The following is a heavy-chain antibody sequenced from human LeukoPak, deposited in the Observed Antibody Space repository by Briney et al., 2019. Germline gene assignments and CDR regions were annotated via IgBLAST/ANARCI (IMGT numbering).Heavy chain of an antibody. CDR3: ARGLSVRASDYYYYYMDV. D-gene: IGHD2/OR15-2a*01. Sequence: ASVKVSCKASGYTFTSYDINWVRQATGQGLEWMGWMNPNSGNTDYVQKFQGRLTMTRNTSISTAYMELSSLRSEDTAVYYCARGLSVRASDYYYYYMDVWGKGTTVTISS. CDR1: GYTFTSYD. CDR2: MNPNSGNT. J-gene: IGHJ6*03. V-gene: IGHV1-8*01.